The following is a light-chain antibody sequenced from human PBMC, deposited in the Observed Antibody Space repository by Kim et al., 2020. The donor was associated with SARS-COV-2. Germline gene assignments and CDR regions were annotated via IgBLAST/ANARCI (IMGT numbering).Light chain of an antibody. CDR3: QQYDSHPYT. V-gene: IGKV1-5*03. CDR1: QSVSSW. J-gene: IGKJ2*01. CDR2: KAS. Sequence: DIQMTQSPSTLSASVGDRVTITCRASQSVSSWLAWYQQKPGKAPKLLIYKASTLEGGVPSRFSGRGSGTEFTLTLNSLQPDDFATYSCQQYDSHPYTFGQGTKVDIK.